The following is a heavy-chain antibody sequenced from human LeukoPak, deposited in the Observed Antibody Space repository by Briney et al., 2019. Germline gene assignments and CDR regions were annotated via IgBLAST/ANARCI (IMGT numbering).Heavy chain of an antibody. Sequence: RPGGSLRLSCAASGFTFSSYAMSWVRQAPGKGLEWVSAISGSGGSTYYADSVKGRFTISRDNSKNTLYLQMNSLRAEDTAVYYCAKSSSYDFWSGYYPYWGQGTLVTVSS. CDR3: AKSSSYDFWSGYYPY. CDR1: GFTFSSYA. D-gene: IGHD3-3*01. CDR2: ISGSGGST. V-gene: IGHV3-23*01. J-gene: IGHJ4*02.